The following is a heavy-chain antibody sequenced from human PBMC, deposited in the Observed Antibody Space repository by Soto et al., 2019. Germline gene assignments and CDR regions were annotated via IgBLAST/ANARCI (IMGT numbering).Heavy chain of an antibody. CDR3: AGPGGYYPALDP. Sequence: QVQLQESGPGLVKPSETLSLTCTVSGGSISSYYWSWIRQPPGKGLEWIGYIYYSGSTNYNPSRKGRIPISLSTSKYQFPLQAGFVAAANPGVYYRAGPGGYYPALDPWGQGTLVTVSS. J-gene: IGHJ5*02. CDR2: IYYSGST. V-gene: IGHV4-59*08. CDR1: GGSISSYY. D-gene: IGHD3-22*01.